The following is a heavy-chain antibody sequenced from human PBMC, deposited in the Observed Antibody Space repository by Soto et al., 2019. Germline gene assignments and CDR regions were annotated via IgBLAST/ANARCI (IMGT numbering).Heavy chain of an antibody. D-gene: IGHD2-2*02. J-gene: IGHJ4*02. CDR1: GFTFCSYS. V-gene: IGHV1-69*06. CDR3: ASGLMIYCSSTSGYTTNLDY. Sequence: LVNVSCKSSGFTFCSYSISCVRHAPVQVLYFMEGIIAIFGTANYAQKFQGRVTSPADKATSTAYMELSSLRSEDTAVYYCASGLMIYCSSTSGYTTNLDYWGQGTLVTVSS. CDR2: IIAIFGTA.